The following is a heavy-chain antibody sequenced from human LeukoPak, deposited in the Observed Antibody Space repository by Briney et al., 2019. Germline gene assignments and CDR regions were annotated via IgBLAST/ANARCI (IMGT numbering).Heavy chain of an antibody. CDR3: ARTIVGATGNFGY. J-gene: IGHJ4*02. CDR1: GGTFSSYA. D-gene: IGHD1-26*01. Sequence: ASVKVSCKASGGTFSSYAISWVRQAPGQGLEWMGRIIPILGIANYAQKFQGRVTITADKSTSTAYMELSSLRSEDTAVYYCARTIVGATGNFGYWGQGTLVTVSS. V-gene: IGHV1-69*04. CDR2: IIPILGIA.